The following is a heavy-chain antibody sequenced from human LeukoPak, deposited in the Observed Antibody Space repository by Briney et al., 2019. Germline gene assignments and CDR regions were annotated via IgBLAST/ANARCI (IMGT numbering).Heavy chain of an antibody. Sequence: PGGSLRLSCAASGFXFSSYAMRWVRQAPGKGLEWVSGISDSGSSTFYADSVKGRFTISRDNSKNTLYLQMNSLRAEDTAVYYCAKGFCSGGSCYYFDYWGQGTLVTVSS. CDR2: ISDSGSST. CDR1: GFXFSSYA. D-gene: IGHD2-15*01. CDR3: AKGFCSGGSCYYFDY. J-gene: IGHJ4*02. V-gene: IGHV3-23*01.